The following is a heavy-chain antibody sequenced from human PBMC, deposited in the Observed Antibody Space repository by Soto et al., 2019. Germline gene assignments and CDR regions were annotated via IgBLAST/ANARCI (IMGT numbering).Heavy chain of an antibody. Sequence: QVQLVESGGGLVKPGGSLRLSCAAFGFSFSDYYMSWIRQAPGKGLEWVSYIDFSSNSIYYADSVKGRFTISRDNAKNSLYLQMNSPRAEDTAVYYCARDIEPPGLFFDYWGQGTLVTVSS. D-gene: IGHD6-13*01. CDR2: IDFSSNSI. CDR1: GFSFSDYY. CDR3: ARDIEPPGLFFDY. V-gene: IGHV3-11*01. J-gene: IGHJ4*02.